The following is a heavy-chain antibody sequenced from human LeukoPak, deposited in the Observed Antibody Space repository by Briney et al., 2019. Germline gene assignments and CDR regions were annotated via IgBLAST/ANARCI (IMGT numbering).Heavy chain of an antibody. CDR3: ARLGEWGLPGPYYFDY. D-gene: IGHD1-26*01. CDR1: GGSISSSSYY. V-gene: IGHV4-39*01. J-gene: IGHJ4*02. Sequence: SETLSLTCTVSGGSISSSSYYWGWIRQPPGKGLEWIVSIYCSGSTYYNPSLKSRVTISVDTPKNQFPLKLSSVSAADTAVYYCARLGEWGLPGPYYFDYWGQGNLVTVSS. CDR2: IYCSGST.